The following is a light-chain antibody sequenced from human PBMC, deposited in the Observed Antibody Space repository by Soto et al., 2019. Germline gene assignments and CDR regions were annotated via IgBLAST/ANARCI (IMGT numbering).Light chain of an antibody. CDR1: QSVSSN. CDR3: QQYNNWPRT. V-gene: IGKV3-15*01. J-gene: IGKJ1*01. CDR2: GAS. Sequence: EIVMTQSPATLSVSPGERGTLSCRASQSVSSNLAWYQQKPGQAPRLLIYGASTRATGIPARFSGSGSGTEFTLTISSLQSEDFAVYYRQQYNNWPRTFGQGTKVEIK.